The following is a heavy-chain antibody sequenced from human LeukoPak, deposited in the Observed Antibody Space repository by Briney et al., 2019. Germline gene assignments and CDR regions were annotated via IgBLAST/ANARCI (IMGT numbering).Heavy chain of an antibody. CDR2: ISKDGSST. J-gene: IGHJ4*02. Sequence: GGSLRLSCAASGFTFSSYWMHWVRRAPGKGLVWVSRISKDGSSTYYADSVKGRFTISRDNAKNTLYLQMNSLRAEDTAVYYCARDEVGVGATHDYWGQGTLVTVSS. CDR1: GFTFSSYW. CDR3: ARDEVGVGATHDY. D-gene: IGHD1-26*01. V-gene: IGHV3-74*01.